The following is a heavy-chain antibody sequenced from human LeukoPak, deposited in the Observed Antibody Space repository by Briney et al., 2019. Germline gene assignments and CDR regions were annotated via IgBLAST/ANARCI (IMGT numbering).Heavy chain of an antibody. CDR2: INAGNGNT. Sequence: ASVKVSCKASGYTFSSFAMHWVRQAPGQGLEWMGWINAGNGNTKYSQRFQGRVTTSRDTSATTAYMELSSLRSEDTAVYYCARGGTDYDYVWGSFHFDYWGRGTLVTVSS. CDR1: GYTFSSFA. J-gene: IGHJ4*02. D-gene: IGHD3-16*01. V-gene: IGHV1-3*01. CDR3: ARGGTDYDYVWGSFHFDY.